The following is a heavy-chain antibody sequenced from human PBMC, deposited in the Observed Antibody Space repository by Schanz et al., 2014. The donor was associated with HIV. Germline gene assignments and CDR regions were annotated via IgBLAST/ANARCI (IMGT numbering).Heavy chain of an antibody. Sequence: VQLVESGGGLVKPGGSLRLSCAASGFTFSSYGMHWVRQAPGKGLEWVAVIWYDGSNKYYADSVKGRFTISRDNSKNTLYLQMNSLRAEDTAVYFCAKDRTDSGWYKEGPRELGEWGQGTLVTVSS. V-gene: IGHV3-33*06. J-gene: IGHJ4*02. CDR2: IWYDGSNK. CDR1: GFTFSSYG. D-gene: IGHD6-19*01. CDR3: AKDRTDSGWYKEGPRELGE.